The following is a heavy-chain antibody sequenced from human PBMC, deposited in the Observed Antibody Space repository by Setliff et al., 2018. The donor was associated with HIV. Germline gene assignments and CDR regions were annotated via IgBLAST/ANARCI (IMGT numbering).Heavy chain of an antibody. CDR2: ISTYNADT. Sequence: ASVKVSCKASGYPFINYDINWVRQAPGQGLEWMGWISTYNADTNYAQKLQGRVTMTTDTSTRTAYMDLGSLRSDDTAVYHCARYYGSGKPSARPFDYWGQGTLVTVS. D-gene: IGHD3-10*01. J-gene: IGHJ4*02. CDR3: ARYYGSGKPSARPFDY. V-gene: IGHV1-18*01. CDR1: GYPFINYD.